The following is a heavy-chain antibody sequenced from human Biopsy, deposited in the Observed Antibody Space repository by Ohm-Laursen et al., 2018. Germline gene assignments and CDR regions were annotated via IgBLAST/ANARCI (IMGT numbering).Heavy chain of an antibody. CDR3: AKHGSGWTGDDAFHI. Sequence: SDTLSLTCTVSGGSISGSSWSWIRQVPGKGLEWIGYISYSRDTNYNPSLKSRITISVDTSKNQFSLKLTSVTAADTAVYYCAKHGSGWTGDDAFHIWGQGTMVTVSS. J-gene: IGHJ3*02. CDR1: GGSISGSS. CDR2: ISYSRDT. V-gene: IGHV4-59*08. D-gene: IGHD6-19*01.